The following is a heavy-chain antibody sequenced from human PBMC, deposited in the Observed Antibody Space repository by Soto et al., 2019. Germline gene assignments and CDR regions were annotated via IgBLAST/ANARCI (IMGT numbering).Heavy chain of an antibody. D-gene: IGHD3-10*01. J-gene: IGHJ6*02. Sequence: SETLSLTCTVSGGSVSSGSYYWSWIRQPPGKGLEWIGYIYYSGSTNYNPSLKSRVTVSVDTSKNQFSLKLSSVTAADTAVYYCAETPMVRGSSYYYYGMDVWGQGTTVTVS. CDR3: AETPMVRGSSYYYYGMDV. V-gene: IGHV4-61*01. CDR1: GGSVSSGSYY. CDR2: IYYSGST.